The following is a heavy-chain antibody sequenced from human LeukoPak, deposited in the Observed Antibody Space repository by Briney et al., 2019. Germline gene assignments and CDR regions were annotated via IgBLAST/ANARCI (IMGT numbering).Heavy chain of an antibody. Sequence: GGSLRLSCAASGFPFSSYEFNWVRQAPGKGLEWVSYISTSGATIHYADSVKGRFTFSRDNARNSLYLQMNSLRAEDTAVYFCARAGNCGGDCYSGDAFDIWGQGTMVTVSS. J-gene: IGHJ3*02. CDR3: ARAGNCGGDCYSGDAFDI. CDR1: GFPFSSYE. CDR2: ISTSGATI. D-gene: IGHD2-21*02. V-gene: IGHV3-48*03.